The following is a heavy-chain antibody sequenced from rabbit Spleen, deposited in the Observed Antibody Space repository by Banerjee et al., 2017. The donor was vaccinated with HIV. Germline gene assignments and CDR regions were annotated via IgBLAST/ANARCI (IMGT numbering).Heavy chain of an antibody. CDR3: ARETSSGWGVVSYYFNL. V-gene: IGHV1S40*01. Sequence: QSLEESGGGLVQPEGSLALTCKASGFSFSSSDYICWVRQAPGKGLEWISCIAGSSSDFTYSATWAKGRFTISKTSSTTVTLQMTSLTVADTATYFCARETSSGWGVVSYYFNLWGPGTLVTVS. J-gene: IGHJ4*01. D-gene: IGHD4-1*01. CDR1: GFSFSSSDY. CDR2: IAGSSSDFT.